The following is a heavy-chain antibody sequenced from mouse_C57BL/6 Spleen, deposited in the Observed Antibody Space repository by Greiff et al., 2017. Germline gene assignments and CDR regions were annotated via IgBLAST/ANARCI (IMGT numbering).Heavy chain of an antibody. CDR1: GYTFTSYD. D-gene: IGHD1-1*01. CDR3: AISFYYYGEYAMDD. V-gene: IGHV1-85*01. Sequence: VHLVESGPELVKPGASVKLSCKASGYTFTSYDINWVKQRPGQGLEWIGWIYPRDGSTKYNEKFKGKATLTVDTYSSTADMELHSLTSEDSAVYFCAISFYYYGEYAMDDWGQGTSVTGSS. J-gene: IGHJ4*01. CDR2: IYPRDGST.